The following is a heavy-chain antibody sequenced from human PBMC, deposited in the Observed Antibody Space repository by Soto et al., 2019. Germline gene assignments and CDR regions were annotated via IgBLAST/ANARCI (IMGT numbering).Heavy chain of an antibody. CDR1: GYTLTELS. CDR2: FDPEDGET. CDR3: ATGWLRLRIYYYYGMDV. D-gene: IGHD5-12*01. J-gene: IGHJ6*02. V-gene: IGHV1-24*01. Sequence: ASVKVSCKVSGYTLTELSMHWVRQAPGKGLEWMGGFDPEDGETIYAQKFQGRVTMTEDTSTDTAYMELSSLRSEDTAVYYCATGWLRLRIYYYYGMDVWGQGTTVTVSS.